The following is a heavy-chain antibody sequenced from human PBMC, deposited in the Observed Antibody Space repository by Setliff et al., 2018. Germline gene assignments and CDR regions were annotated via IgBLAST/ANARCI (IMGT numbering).Heavy chain of an antibody. J-gene: IGHJ4*02. V-gene: IGHV4-39*07. D-gene: IGHD3-3*01. CDR2: IYHSGST. Sequence: PSETLSLTCTVSGGSISSGGYYWSWIRQPPGKGLEWIGEIYHSGSTNYNPSLKSRVTISVDTSKNQFSLKLSSVTAADTAVYYCARRATYYNFWSGYYDYWGQGTLVTVSS. CDR1: GGSISSGGYY. CDR3: ARRATYYNFWSGYYDY.